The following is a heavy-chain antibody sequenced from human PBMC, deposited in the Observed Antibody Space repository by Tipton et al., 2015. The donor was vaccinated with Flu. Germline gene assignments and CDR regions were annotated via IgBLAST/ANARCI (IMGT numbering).Heavy chain of an antibody. CDR2: IYGDGCK. CDR3: VKDCGFAGVRDS. V-gene: IGHV3-74*01. CDR1: GFTFSSYL. J-gene: IGHJ4*02. Sequence: SLRLSCAASGFTFSSYLMHWVRQAPGKGLVWVSRIYGDGCKYYADSVKGRFTISRDNAKNTLYLVMNSLRAEDTAVYYCVKDCGFAGVRDSWGQGTLVTVSS. D-gene: IGHD3-10*01.